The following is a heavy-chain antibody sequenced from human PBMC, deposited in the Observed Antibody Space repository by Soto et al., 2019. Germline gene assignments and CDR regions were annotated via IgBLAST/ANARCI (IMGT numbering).Heavy chain of an antibody. Sequence: EVQLLESGGGLVQPGGSLRLSCAASGFTFSSYGMSWVRQVPGKGLEWVSGISGSGGSTYYADSVKGRFTISRDNSKNTLYVQMNSLRAEDTAVYYCARRAQRGYSGYDFSSAGYFDYWGQGTLVTVSS. CDR3: ARRAQRGYSGYDFSSAGYFDY. D-gene: IGHD5-12*01. CDR2: ISGSGGST. CDR1: GFTFSSYG. J-gene: IGHJ4*02. V-gene: IGHV3-23*01.